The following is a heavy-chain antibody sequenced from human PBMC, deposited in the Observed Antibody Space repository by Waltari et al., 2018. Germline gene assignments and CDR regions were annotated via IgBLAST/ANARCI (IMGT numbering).Heavy chain of an antibody. V-gene: IGHV4-34*01. CDR1: GGSFNTYS. Sequence: QVQLQQWGAGLLTPSATMSLTCDVYGGSFNTYSWAWIRQPPEKGLEWIGEINYSGDANYNPSLKSRVTISVDTSKNRFSLKLNSVTAADTAVYYCAGGTIGSGSYYDGGMDVWGQGTTVTVSS. J-gene: IGHJ6*02. CDR3: AGGTIGSGSYYDGGMDV. D-gene: IGHD1-26*01. CDR2: INYSGDA.